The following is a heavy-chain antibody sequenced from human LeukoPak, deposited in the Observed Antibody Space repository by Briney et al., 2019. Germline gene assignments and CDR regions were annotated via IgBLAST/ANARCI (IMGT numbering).Heavy chain of an antibody. CDR3: AKDMGYYYGTGSYPPENDY. D-gene: IGHD3-10*01. CDR2: VSFEGSNK. CDR1: GFTFSRYG. J-gene: IGHJ4*02. Sequence: GGSLRLSCAASGFTFSRYGMHWVRQAPGKGLEWVAVVSFEGSNKYYADSVKGRFTISRDNSKNTLSLQMNSLRAEDTAVYYCAKDMGYYYGTGSYPPENDYWGQGALVTVSS. V-gene: IGHV3-30*18.